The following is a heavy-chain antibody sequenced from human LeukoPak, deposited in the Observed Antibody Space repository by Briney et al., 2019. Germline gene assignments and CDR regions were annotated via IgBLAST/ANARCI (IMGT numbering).Heavy chain of an antibody. J-gene: IGHJ5*02. CDR3: ARELNLVRAVSYNWFDP. V-gene: IGHV4-61*02. CDR2: IYTSGSI. D-gene: IGHD3-10*01. CDR1: GGSISSGRYY. Sequence: PSETLSLTCTVSGGSISSGRYYWSWIRQPAGKGLEWIGRIYTSGSINYNSSFKSRVTISLDTSKNQFSLKLSSVTAADTAVYYCARELNLVRAVSYNWFDPWGQGTLVTVSS.